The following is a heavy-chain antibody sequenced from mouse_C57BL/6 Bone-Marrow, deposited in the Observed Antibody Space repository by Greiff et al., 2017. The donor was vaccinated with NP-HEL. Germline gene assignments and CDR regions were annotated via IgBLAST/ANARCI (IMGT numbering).Heavy chain of an antibody. CDR3: ARSTTVVAKGTWFAY. J-gene: IGHJ3*01. D-gene: IGHD1-1*01. CDR2: IFPGSGST. Sequence: QVQLQQSGPELVKPGASVKISCKASGYTFTDYYINWVKQRPGQGLEWIGWIFPGSGSTYYNEKFKGKATLTVDKSSSTAYMLLSSLTSEDSAVYFCARSTTVVAKGTWFAYWGQGTLVTVSA. V-gene: IGHV1-75*01. CDR1: GYTFTDYY.